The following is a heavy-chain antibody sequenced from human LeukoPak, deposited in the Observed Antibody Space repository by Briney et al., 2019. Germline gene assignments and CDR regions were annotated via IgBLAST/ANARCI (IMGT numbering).Heavy chain of an antibody. CDR2: ISGSGGST. CDR1: GFTFSSYA. V-gene: IGHV3-23*01. D-gene: IGHD3-22*01. CDR3: AKRYYYDSSGYYWPPDAFDI. Sequence: GGSLRLSCAASGFTFSSYATSWVRQAPGKGLEWVSAISGSGGSTYYADSVKGRFTISRDNSKNTLYLQMNSLRAEDTAVYYCAKRYYYDSSGYYWPPDAFDIWGQGTMVTVSS. J-gene: IGHJ3*02.